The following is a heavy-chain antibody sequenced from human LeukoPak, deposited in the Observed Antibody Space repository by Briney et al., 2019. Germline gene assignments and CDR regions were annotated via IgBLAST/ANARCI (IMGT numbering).Heavy chain of an antibody. Sequence: SETLSLTCTISGDSISTHYWTWIRQPPGKGLEWTGYISYIGITNYNPSLKSRVTISVDTSKNQFSLRLRSVTAADTAVYYCARDLTTVTKGFDIWGQGTVVTVSS. CDR2: ISYIGIT. V-gene: IGHV4-59*11. J-gene: IGHJ3*02. D-gene: IGHD4-11*01. CDR3: ARDLTTVTKGFDI. CDR1: GDSISTHY.